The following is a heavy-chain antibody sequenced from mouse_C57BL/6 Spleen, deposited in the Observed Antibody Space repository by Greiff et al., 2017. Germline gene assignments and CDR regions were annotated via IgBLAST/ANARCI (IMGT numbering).Heavy chain of an antibody. CDR1: GYTFTSYW. Sequence: QVQLQQPGAELVMPGASVKLSCKASGYTFTSYWMHWVKQRPGQGLEWIGEIDPSDSYTNYNQKFKGKSTLTVDKSSSTAYMQLSSLTSEDSAVYYCARSVYSNYGYFDVWGTGTTVTVSS. CDR3: ARSVYSNYGYFDV. J-gene: IGHJ1*03. D-gene: IGHD2-5*01. CDR2: IDPSDSYT. V-gene: IGHV1-69*01.